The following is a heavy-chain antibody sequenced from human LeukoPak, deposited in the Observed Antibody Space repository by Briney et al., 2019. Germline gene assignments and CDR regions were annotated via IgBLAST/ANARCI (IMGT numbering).Heavy chain of an antibody. CDR1: GFTFSSYG. CDR3: AREGLWGAARDAFDI. J-gene: IGHJ3*02. CDR2: IWFDGSNQ. V-gene: IGHV3-33*01. Sequence: GGSLRLSRAASGFTFSSYGMYWVRQAPGKGLEWVAFIWFDGSNQYYADSVKGRFTISRDNAKNSPYLQMNSLRVEDTAVYYCAREGLWGAARDAFDIWGQGTMVTVSS. D-gene: IGHD6-6*01.